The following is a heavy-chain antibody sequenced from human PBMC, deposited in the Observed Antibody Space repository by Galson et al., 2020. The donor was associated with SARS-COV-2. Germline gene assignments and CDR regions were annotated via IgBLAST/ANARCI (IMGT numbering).Heavy chain of an antibody. CDR1: GYSFTSYW. D-gene: IGHD6-13*01. J-gene: IGHJ4*02. CDR2: IDPSDSYT. V-gene: IGHV5-10-1*01. Sequence: HGESLKISCKGSGYSFTSYWISWVRQMPGKGLEWMGRIDPSDSYTNYSPSFQGHVTISADKSISTAYLQWSNLKASDTAMYYCARHPGIAAPFDYWGQGTRVTVSS. CDR3: ARHPGIAAPFDY.